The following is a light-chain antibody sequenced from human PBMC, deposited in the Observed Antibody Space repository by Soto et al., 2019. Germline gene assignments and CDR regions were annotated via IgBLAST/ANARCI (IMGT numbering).Light chain of an antibody. CDR2: GNS. Sequence: QSVLTQPPSVSGAPGQRVTIFCTGSSSNIGAGYDVHWYQQLPGTAPKLLIYGNSNRPSGVPDRFSGSKSGTLASLAITGLQAEDEADYYCQSYDSSLSGVVFGEGTKLTVL. V-gene: IGLV1-40*01. CDR1: SSNIGAGYD. J-gene: IGLJ2*01. CDR3: QSYDSSLSGVV.